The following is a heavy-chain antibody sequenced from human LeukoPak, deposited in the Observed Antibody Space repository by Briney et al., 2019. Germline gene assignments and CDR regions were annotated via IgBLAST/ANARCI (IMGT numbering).Heavy chain of an antibody. CDR1: GFIYSNYW. D-gene: IGHD6-6*01. CDR2: IKQDGSEK. V-gene: IGHV3-7*01. CDR3: ARIYRSTSGYCFDH. J-gene: IGHJ4*02. Sequence: GGSLRLSCAASGFIYSNYWMSWVRQAPGKGLGWVANIKQDGSEKYYVDSLKGRFTISRDNANNSLSLQMNSLRAEDTSVYYCARIYRSTSGYCFDHWGQGTLVTVSS.